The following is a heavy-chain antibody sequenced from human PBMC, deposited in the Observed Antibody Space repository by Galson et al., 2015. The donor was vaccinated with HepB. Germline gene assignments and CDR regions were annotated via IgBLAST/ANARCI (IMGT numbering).Heavy chain of an antibody. V-gene: IGHV3-33*01. J-gene: IGHJ4*02. CDR2: IWNDGSHK. CDR1: GFTFSSYG. Sequence: SLRLSCAASGFTFSSYGMHWVRQAPGKGLEWVAAIWNDGSHKYSPDSVKGRFTISRDNSKNTLYLQMNSLRAEDTAVFYCARDAPIQLPSLSYYFDYWGQGTLVTVSS. CDR3: ARDAPIQLPSLSYYFDY. D-gene: IGHD2-2*01.